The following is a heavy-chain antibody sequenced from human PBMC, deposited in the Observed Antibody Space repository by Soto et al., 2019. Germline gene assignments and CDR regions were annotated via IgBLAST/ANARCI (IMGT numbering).Heavy chain of an antibody. CDR3: ARDPRPYGGNSPIDY. J-gene: IGHJ4*02. V-gene: IGHV3-74*01. Sequence: PGGSLRLACAAYGFSFSTYWMHWVRQAPEKGLVWVSRINSDGSITNYADSVSGRFTISRDNAKNLLYLQMNILLAEVTAVYYCARDPRPYGGNSPIDYWGQGT. D-gene: IGHD4-17*01. CDR2: INSDGSIT. CDR1: GFSFSTYW.